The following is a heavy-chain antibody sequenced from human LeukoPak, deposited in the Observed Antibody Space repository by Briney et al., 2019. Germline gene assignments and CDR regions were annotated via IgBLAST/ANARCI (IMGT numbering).Heavy chain of an antibody. J-gene: IGHJ6*03. Sequence: GRSLRLSRAASGFTFSSYWMSWVRQAPGKGLEWVANIKQDGSEKYYVDSVKGRFTISRDNAKNSLYLQMNSLRAEDTAVYYCARVVPAVASPYCYYMDVWGKGTAVTVSS. CDR2: IKQDGSEK. V-gene: IGHV3-7*01. D-gene: IGHD2-2*01. CDR3: ARVVPAVASPYCYYMDV. CDR1: GFTFSSYW.